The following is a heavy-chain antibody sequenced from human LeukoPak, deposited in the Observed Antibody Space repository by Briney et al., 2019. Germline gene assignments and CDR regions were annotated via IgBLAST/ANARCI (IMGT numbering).Heavy chain of an antibody. D-gene: IGHD6-19*01. J-gene: IGHJ5*02. CDR1: GASISSSNW. V-gene: IGHV4-4*02. Sequence: PSETLSLTCAVSGASISSSNWWSWVRQPPGRGLEWIGEIYHSGGTKYTPSLKSRVTTSIDRSKNQFSLKLSSVTAADTAVYYCALIPRGIAVPGTDLWGQGTLVTVSS. CDR2: IYHSGGT. CDR3: ALIPRGIAVPGTDL.